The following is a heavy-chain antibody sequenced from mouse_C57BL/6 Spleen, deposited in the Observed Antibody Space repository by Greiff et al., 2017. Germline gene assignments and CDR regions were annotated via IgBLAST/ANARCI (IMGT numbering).Heavy chain of an antibody. CDR3: ARYYGNLYWYFDV. J-gene: IGHJ1*03. CDR2: IYPGDGDT. CDR1: GYAFSSSW. D-gene: IGHD2-1*01. V-gene: IGHV1-82*01. Sequence: VQRVESGPELVKPGASVKISCKASGYAFSSSWMNWVKQRPGKGLEWIGRIYPGDGDTNYNGKFKGKATLTADKSSSTAYMQLSSLTSEDSAVYFCARYYGNLYWYFDVWGTGTTVTVSS.